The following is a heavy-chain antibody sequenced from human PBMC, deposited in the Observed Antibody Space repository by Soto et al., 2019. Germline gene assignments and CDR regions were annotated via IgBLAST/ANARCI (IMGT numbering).Heavy chain of an antibody. CDR3: AKQRGYCISASCFDYYFYAMDV. J-gene: IGHJ6*02. CDR2: VSYDGGNK. D-gene: IGHD2-2*01. V-gene: IGHV3-30-3*02. CDR1: GFTFSSYV. Sequence: QVQLVESGGGVVQPGRSLRPSCAASGFTFSSYVMHWVRQAPGKGLGWVAIVSYDGGNKYYADSVKGRFTISRDNSKNTLFLQMNSLRPEDTAVYYCAKQRGYCISASCFDYYFYAMDVWGQGTTVAVSS.